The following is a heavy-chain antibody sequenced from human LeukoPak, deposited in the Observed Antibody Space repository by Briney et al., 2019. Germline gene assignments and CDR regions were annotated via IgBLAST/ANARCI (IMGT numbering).Heavy chain of an antibody. CDR1: GGSVSSGSYY. J-gene: IGHJ4*02. V-gene: IGHV4-61*01. D-gene: IGHD3-10*01. CDR3: ATSGSGSIGYFDY. CDR2: IYYSGST. Sequence: SETLSLTCTVSGGSVSSGSYYWSWIRQPPGKGLEWIGYIYYSGSTNYNPSLKSRVTISVDTSKNQSSLKLSSVTAADTAVYYCATSGSGSIGYFDYWGQGTLVTVSS.